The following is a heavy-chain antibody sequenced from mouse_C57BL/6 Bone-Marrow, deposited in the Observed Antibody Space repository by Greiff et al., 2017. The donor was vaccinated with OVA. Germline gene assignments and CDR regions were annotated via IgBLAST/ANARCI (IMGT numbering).Heavy chain of an antibody. CDR3: ARTDYYYGSSLYFDY. D-gene: IGHD1-1*01. Sequence: VKLQESGPGLVQPSQSLSITCTVSGFSLTSYGVHWVRQSPGKGLEWLGVIWSGGSTDYNAAFISRLSISKDNSKCQVFFKMNSLQADDTAIYYCARTDYYYGSSLYFDYWGQGTTLTVSS. CDR1: GFSLTSYG. CDR2: IWSGGST. V-gene: IGHV2-2*01. J-gene: IGHJ2*01.